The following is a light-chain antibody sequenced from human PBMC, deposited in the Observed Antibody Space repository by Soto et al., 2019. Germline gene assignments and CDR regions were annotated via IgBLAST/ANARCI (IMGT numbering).Light chain of an antibody. Sequence: PGERVTLSCRASQSVSSSYLTWYQQKPGQAPRLLIYGASTRATSIPARFSGSGSGTDFTLTISSLQPEDFAVYYCQQDYNVPRTFGQGTKVDIK. CDR2: GAS. J-gene: IGKJ1*01. V-gene: IGKV3D-7*01. CDR3: QQDYNVPRT. CDR1: QSVSSSY.